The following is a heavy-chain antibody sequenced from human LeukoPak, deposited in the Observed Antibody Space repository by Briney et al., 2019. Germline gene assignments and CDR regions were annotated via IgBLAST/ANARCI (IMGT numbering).Heavy chain of an antibody. J-gene: IGHJ3*02. CDR2: IYYSGST. D-gene: IGHD3-22*01. Sequence: PSETLSLTCTVSGGSISSSSYYWGWIRQPPGKGLEWIGSIYYSGSTYYNPSLKSRVTISVDTSKNQFSLKLSSVTAADTAVYYCARHQYSSGWSACYYDSSGYYFGAFDIWGQGTMVTVSS. CDR3: ARHQYSSGWSACYYDSSGYYFGAFDI. V-gene: IGHV4-39*01. CDR1: GGSISSSSYY.